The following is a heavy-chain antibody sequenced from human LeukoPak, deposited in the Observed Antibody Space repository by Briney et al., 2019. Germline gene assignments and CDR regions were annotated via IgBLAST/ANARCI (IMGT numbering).Heavy chain of an antibody. CDR2: INHRGST. CDR1: GGSFSGYY. D-gene: IGHD3-9*01. J-gene: IGHJ5*02. Sequence: SETLSLTCAVDGGSFSGYYWSWIRQPPGKGLEWIGEINHRGSTNYNPSLKSRVTISVDTSKNQFSLKRSSLTAAATAVYYSARGHRLRYSAWPLGDWFDPWGQGTLVNVSS. CDR3: ARGHRLRYSAWPLGDWFDP. V-gene: IGHV4-34*01.